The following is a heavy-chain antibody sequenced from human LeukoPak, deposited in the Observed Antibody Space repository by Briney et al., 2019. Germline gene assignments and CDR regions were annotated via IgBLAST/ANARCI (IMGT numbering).Heavy chain of an antibody. CDR2: ISAYNGNT. CDR3: ARDQYYYGSGSYAY. J-gene: IGHJ4*02. Sequence: ASVKVSCKASGNIFTSYGISWVRQAPGQGLEWMGWISAYNGNTNYAQKLQGRVTMTTDTSTSTAYMELRSLRSDDTAVYYCARDQYYYGSGSYAYWGQGTLVTVSS. CDR1: GNIFTSYG. D-gene: IGHD3-10*01. V-gene: IGHV1-18*01.